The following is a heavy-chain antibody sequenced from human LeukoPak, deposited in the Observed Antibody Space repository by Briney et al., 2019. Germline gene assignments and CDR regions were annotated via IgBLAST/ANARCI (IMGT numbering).Heavy chain of an antibody. V-gene: IGHV4-59*01. CDR3: ARTQFSNQNDY. J-gene: IGHJ4*02. CDR2: IYYSGST. D-gene: IGHD4-11*01. Sequence: SETLSLTCTVSSGSISGYYWSWIRQPPGKGLEWIGYIYYSGSTNYNPSLKSRVTISVDTSKNQFSLNLSSVIAADTAVYYCARTQFSNQNDYWGQGTLVTVSS. CDR1: SGSISGYY.